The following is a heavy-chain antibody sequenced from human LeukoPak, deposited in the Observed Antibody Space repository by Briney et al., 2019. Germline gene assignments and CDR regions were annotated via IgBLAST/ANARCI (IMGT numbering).Heavy chain of an antibody. J-gene: IGHJ3*02. CDR2: IYSGGST. CDR3: ARDGPPFYGGPRGYAFDI. CDR1: GFTVSSNY. Sequence: GGSLRLSCAASGFTVSSNYMSWVRQAPGKGLEWVSVIYSGGSTYYADSVKGRFTISRDNSKNTLYLQMNSLRAEDTAVYYCARDGPPFYGGPRGYAFDIWGQGTVVTVSS. D-gene: IGHD4-23*01. V-gene: IGHV3-53*01.